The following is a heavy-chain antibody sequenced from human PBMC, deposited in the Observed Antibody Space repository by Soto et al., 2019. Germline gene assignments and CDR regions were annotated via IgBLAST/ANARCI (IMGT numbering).Heavy chain of an antibody. CDR3: ARDSSSSGAFDI. Sequence: PGGSLRLSCAASGFTFSSYGMHWVRQAPGKGLEWVAVIWYDGSNKYYADSVKGRFTISRDNSKNTLYLQMNSLRAEDTAVYYCARDSSSSGAFDIWGQGTMVTVSS. CDR1: GFTFSSYG. J-gene: IGHJ3*02. D-gene: IGHD6-6*01. V-gene: IGHV3-33*01. CDR2: IWYDGSNK.